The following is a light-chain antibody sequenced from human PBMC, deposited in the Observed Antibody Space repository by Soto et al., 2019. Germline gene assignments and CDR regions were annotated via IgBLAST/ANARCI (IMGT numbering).Light chain of an antibody. CDR2: GAS. CDR1: QSVSSN. V-gene: IGKV3-15*01. J-gene: IGKJ4*01. Sequence: ERVMTQSPAVSSMTPGERATLSCRASQSVSSNLAWYQQKPGQAPRLLIYGASTRATGIPARFSGSGSGTEFTLTISSLQSEDFAVYYCQQYNNWPPLNFGGGTKVDVK. CDR3: QQYNNWPPLN.